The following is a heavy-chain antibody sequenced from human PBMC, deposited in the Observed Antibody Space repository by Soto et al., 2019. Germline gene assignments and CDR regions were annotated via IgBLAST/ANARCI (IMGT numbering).Heavy chain of an antibody. D-gene: IGHD6-13*01. CDR2: ISSGTTYS. Sequence: EVQLVESGGGLVKPGGSLTLSCAASGFTFSISTMNWVRQAPGKRLEWVSSISSGTTYSYYADSVKGRFSISRDNAKSSLYLQMNRLSVDDTAVYYCARGDGTGLHSSGWSPRFWGQGTLVTVSS. V-gene: IGHV3-21*06. J-gene: IGHJ4*02. CDR1: GFTFSIST. CDR3: ARGDGTGLHSSGWSPRF.